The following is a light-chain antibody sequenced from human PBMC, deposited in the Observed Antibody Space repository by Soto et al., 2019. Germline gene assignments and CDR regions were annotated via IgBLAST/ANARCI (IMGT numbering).Light chain of an antibody. V-gene: IGKV3-11*01. CDR3: QLRSNWPLYT. Sequence: EIVLTQSPATLSLSPGERATLSCRASQSVSSYLAWYQQKPGQAPRLLIYDASNRATGIPARFSGSGSGTDFTLTISRLEPEDFAVYYCQLRSNWPLYTFGQGTKLEI. CDR2: DAS. J-gene: IGKJ2*01. CDR1: QSVSSY.